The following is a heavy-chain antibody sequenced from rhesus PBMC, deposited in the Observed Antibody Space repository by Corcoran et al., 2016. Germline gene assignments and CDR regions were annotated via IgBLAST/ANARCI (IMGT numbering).Heavy chain of an antibody. V-gene: IGHV4-127*01. CDR3: ASDPAGTNLDY. CDR1: GYSISSGYG. CDR2: IGGSSGST. Sequence: QVQLQESGPGLVKPSETLSLTCAVSGYSISSGYGWSWIRQPPGKGLEWIGYIGGSSGSTNYTPSLKSRGTISKDPAKNQVSLKLSSVTAADTAVYYGASDPAGTNLDYWGQGVLVTVSS. J-gene: IGHJ4*01. D-gene: IGHD1-20*01.